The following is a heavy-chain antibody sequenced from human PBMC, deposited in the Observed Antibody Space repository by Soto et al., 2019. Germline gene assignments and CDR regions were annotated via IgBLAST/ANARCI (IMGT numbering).Heavy chain of an antibody. V-gene: IGHV4-39*01. CDR1: GGSISSSSYY. Sequence: SETLSLTCTVSGGSISSSSYYWGWIRQPPGKGLEWIGSIYYSGSTFYNPSLKSRVTISVDTSKNQFSLKLSSVTAADTAVYYCARLTVVTAMGNWFDPWGQGTLVTVSS. CDR2: IYYSGST. CDR3: ARLTVVTAMGNWFDP. D-gene: IGHD2-21*02. J-gene: IGHJ5*02.